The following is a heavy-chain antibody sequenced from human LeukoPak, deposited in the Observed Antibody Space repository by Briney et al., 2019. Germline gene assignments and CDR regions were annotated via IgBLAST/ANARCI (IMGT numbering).Heavy chain of an antibody. Sequence: GGSLRLSCAASGFTFSNYAMNWVRQAPGKGLEWVSVIYSGGSTYYADSVKGRFTISRDNSKNTLYLQMNSLRAEDTAVYYCARTPPNYDFWSGHYSYYFDYWGQGTLVTVSS. CDR1: GFTFSNYA. J-gene: IGHJ4*02. CDR3: ARTPPNYDFWSGHYSYYFDY. D-gene: IGHD3-3*01. V-gene: IGHV3-53*01. CDR2: IYSGGST.